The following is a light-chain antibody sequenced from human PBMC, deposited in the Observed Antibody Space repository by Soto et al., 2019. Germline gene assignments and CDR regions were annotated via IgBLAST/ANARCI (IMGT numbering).Light chain of an antibody. CDR1: NSNIGTNT. J-gene: IGLJ1*01. Sequence: QSLLTQPPSASGTPGQRVTISCSGSNSNIGTNTVNWYQQLPGTAPRLLIYTNNQRPSGVPQRFSGSKTGTSASLAIGGLQSEDGADYYCAAWDDSLGAYVFGTGTKLIVL. CDR3: AAWDDSLGAYV. V-gene: IGLV1-44*01. CDR2: TNN.